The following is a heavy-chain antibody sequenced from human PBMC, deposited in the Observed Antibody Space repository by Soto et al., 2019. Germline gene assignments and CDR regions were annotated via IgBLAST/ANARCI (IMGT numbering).Heavy chain of an antibody. Sequence: GGSLRLSCAASGFTFSSYGMHWVRQAPGKGLEWVAVIWYDGSNKYYADPVKGRFTISRDNSKNTLYLQMNSLRAEDTAVYYCARGLQLWLSDYWGQGTLVTVSS. V-gene: IGHV3-33*01. CDR2: IWYDGSNK. J-gene: IGHJ4*02. CDR3: ARGLQLWLSDY. D-gene: IGHD5-18*01. CDR1: GFTFSSYG.